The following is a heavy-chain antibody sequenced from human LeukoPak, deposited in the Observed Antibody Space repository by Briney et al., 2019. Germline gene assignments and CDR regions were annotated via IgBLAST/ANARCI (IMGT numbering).Heavy chain of an antibody. Sequence: PSQTLSLTCTVSGGSISSGGYYWSWIRQPAGKGLEWIGRIYTSGSTNCNPSLKSRVTISVDASKNQFSLKLSSVTAADTAVYYCARHVLLWFGELLEGGDAFDIWGQGTMVTVSS. CDR3: ARHVLLWFGELLEGGDAFDI. J-gene: IGHJ3*02. V-gene: IGHV4-61*02. D-gene: IGHD3-10*01. CDR1: GGSISSGGYY. CDR2: IYTSGST.